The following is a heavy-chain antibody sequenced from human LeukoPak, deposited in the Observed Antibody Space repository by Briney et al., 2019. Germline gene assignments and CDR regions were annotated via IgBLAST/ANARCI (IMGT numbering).Heavy chain of an antibody. CDR1: GGTFTSYA. CDR2: IIPIFGTA. J-gene: IGHJ3*02. D-gene: IGHD1-26*01. Sequence: AASVKVSCKASGGTFTSYAISWVRHAPGQGLERMGGIIPIFGTANYAQKFQGRVTITADESTSTAYMELSSLRSDDTAVYYCARPSGLLDSHDAFDIWGQGTMVTVSS. CDR3: ARPSGLLDSHDAFDI. V-gene: IGHV1-69*13.